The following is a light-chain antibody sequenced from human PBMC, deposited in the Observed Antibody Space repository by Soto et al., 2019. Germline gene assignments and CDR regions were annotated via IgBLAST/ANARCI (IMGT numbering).Light chain of an antibody. CDR2: AAS. CDR1: QGISSW. V-gene: IGKV1-12*01. CDR3: QQCYTFPT. Sequence: DIQMTQSPSSVSASVGDRVTITCRASQGISSWLAWYQQKPGKAPKLLIYAASSLQSGVPSRFRDSGSGTDFSLTINGLQPEDFATYYCQQCYTFPTFGQRTPREIK. J-gene: IGKJ5*01.